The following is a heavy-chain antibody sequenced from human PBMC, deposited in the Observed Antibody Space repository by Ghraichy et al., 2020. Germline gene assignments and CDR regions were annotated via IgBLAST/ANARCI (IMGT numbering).Heavy chain of an antibody. CDR1: GYTFTDYY. CDR3: ARDTHGGNFDY. Sequence: ESLNISCKASGYTFTDYYMHWVRQAPGQGLEWMGRITPNSGGTNYAQKFQGRVTMTRDKSINAVYMELSRLRSDDTAVYYCARDTHGGNFDYWGQGTLVTVSS. V-gene: IGHV1-2*06. CDR2: ITPNSGGT. J-gene: IGHJ4*02. D-gene: IGHD3-10*01.